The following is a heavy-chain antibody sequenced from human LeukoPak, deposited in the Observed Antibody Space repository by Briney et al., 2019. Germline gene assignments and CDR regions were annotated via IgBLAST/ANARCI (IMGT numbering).Heavy chain of an antibody. V-gene: IGHV3-48*04. Sequence: PGGSLRLSCAASGFTFSSYSMNWVRQAPGKGLEWVSYISSSSSTIYYADSVKGRFTISRDNAKNSLYLQMNSLRAEDTAVYYCARGPQYMVRGVMSVDYFDYWGQGTLVTVSS. CDR3: ARGPQYMVRGVMSVDYFDY. J-gene: IGHJ4*02. CDR1: GFTFSSYS. CDR2: ISSSSSTI. D-gene: IGHD3-10*01.